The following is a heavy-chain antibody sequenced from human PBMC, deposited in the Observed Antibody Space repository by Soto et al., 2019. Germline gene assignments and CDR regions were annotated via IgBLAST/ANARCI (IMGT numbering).Heavy chain of an antibody. Sequence: SETLSLTCTVSGGSVSSGAYYWTWIRQRPGKGLAWIGYIYYSGSTYYSPSLKSRLSISRDTSKNQFSLRLSSVTAADTAMYYCARARLRAVYAFDIWVQGTMVTVSS. CDR2: IYYSGST. CDR3: ARARLRAVYAFDI. D-gene: IGHD5-12*01. J-gene: IGHJ3*02. CDR1: GGSVSSGAYY. V-gene: IGHV4-31*03.